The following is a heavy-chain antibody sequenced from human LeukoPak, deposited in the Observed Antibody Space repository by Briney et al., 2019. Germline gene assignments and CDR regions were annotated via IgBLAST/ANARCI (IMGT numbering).Heavy chain of an antibody. Sequence: PGGSLRLSCAASGFTFSSYGMHWVRQAPGKGLEWVAVISYDGSNKYYADSVKGRFTISRDNSKNTLYLQMNSLRAEDTAVYYCAKGGAFLEWTDYYYYGMDVWGQGTTVTVSS. CDR1: GFTFSSYG. CDR3: AKGGAFLEWTDYYYYGMDV. J-gene: IGHJ6*02. D-gene: IGHD3-3*02. CDR2: ISYDGSNK. V-gene: IGHV3-30*18.